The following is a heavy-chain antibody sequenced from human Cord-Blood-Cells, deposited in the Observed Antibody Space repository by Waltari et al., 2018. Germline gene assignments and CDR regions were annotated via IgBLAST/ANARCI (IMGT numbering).Heavy chain of an antibody. D-gene: IGHD3-16*01. CDR3: AKDQGGIDP. CDR2: ISYDGSNK. J-gene: IGHJ5*02. Sequence: QVQLVESGGGVVQPGRSLRLSCAASGFTFSSYGMAGVRQAPGKGLEGVAVISYDGSNKYYADSVKVRFTISRDNSKNTLYLQMNSLRAEDTAVYYCAKDQGGIDPWGQGTLVTVSS. CDR1: GFTFSSYG. V-gene: IGHV3-30*18.